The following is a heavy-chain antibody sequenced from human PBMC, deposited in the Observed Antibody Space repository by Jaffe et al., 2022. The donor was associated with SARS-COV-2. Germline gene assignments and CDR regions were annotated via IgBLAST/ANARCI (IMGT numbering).Heavy chain of an antibody. CDR3: ARPGYSSSSLIPYYYYYMDV. CDR2: ISSSSSTI. V-gene: IGHV3-48*01. D-gene: IGHD6-13*01. Sequence: EVQLVESGGGLVQPGGSLRLSCAASGFTFSSYSMNWVRQAPGKGLEWVSYISSSSSTIYYADSVKGRFTISRDNAKNSLYLQMNSLRAEDTAVYYCARPGYSSSSLIPYYYYYMDVWGKGTTVTVSS. CDR1: GFTFSSYS. J-gene: IGHJ6*03.